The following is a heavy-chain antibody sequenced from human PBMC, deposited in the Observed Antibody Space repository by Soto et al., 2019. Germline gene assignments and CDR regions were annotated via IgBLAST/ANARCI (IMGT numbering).Heavy chain of an antibody. J-gene: IGHJ5*02. V-gene: IGHV4-30-4*02. Sequence: PSDTLSLTRTVSGDSISGWASFLSWIRHPPGKGLEWIANVYYSGSSYYNPSLKSRLTISVDTTKNQFSLQLKSMTAADTAVYYCAKLSCTSSPCYFPGWFDPWGQGTLVTVYS. CDR2: VYYSGSS. CDR3: AKLSCTSSPCYFPGWFDP. D-gene: IGHD2-2*01. CDR1: GDSISGWASF.